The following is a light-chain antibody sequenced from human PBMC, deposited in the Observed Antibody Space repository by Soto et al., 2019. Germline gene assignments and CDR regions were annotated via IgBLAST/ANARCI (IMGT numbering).Light chain of an antibody. Sequence: IVVTQSPDSLAVSLCGGATINFRSIQRVLYSSTKKTYIAWYQQKPGPPPKLLIYWASPRESGAPHRFRGSGSGTDFTLTTTSLQAEDVAVYYSQQQYSSEWTFGQGTKVDIK. CDR1: QRVLYSSTKKTY. CDR2: WAS. V-gene: IGKV4-1*01. CDR3: QQQYSSEWT. J-gene: IGKJ1*01.